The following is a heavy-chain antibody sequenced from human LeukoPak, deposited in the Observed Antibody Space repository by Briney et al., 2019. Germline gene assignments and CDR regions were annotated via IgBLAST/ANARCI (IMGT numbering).Heavy chain of an antibody. Sequence: SETLSLTCTVSGGSISSGGYYWSWIRQHPRKGLEWIGYIYYSGSTYYNPSLKSRVTISVDTSKNQFSLKLSSVTAADTAVYYCAREFDFNYDYVWGSPVGRYFDYWGQGTLVTVSS. J-gene: IGHJ4*02. V-gene: IGHV4-31*02. D-gene: IGHD3-16*01. CDR3: AREFDFNYDYVWGSPVGRYFDY. CDR2: IYYSGST. CDR1: GGSISSGGYY.